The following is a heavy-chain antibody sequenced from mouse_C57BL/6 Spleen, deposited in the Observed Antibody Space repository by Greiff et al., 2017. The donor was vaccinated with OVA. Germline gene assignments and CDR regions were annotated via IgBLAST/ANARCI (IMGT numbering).Heavy chain of an antibody. V-gene: IGHV1-64*01. CDR3: ARSYYYGSSYDYAMDY. CDR2: IHPNSGST. CDR1: GYTFTSYW. Sequence: QVQLQQPGAELVKPGASVKLSCKASGYTFTSYWMHWVKQRPGQGLEWIGMIHPNSGSTNYNEKFKSKATLTVDKSSSTAYMQLSSLTSEDSAVYYCARSYYYGSSYDYAMDYWGQGTSVTASS. D-gene: IGHD1-1*01. J-gene: IGHJ4*01.